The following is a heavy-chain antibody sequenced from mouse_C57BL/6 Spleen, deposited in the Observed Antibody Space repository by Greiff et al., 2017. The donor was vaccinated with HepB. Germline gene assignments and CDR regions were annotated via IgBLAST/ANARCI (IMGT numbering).Heavy chain of an antibody. CDR3: ARSTGWSPSEPYFDV. V-gene: IGHV8-12*01. Sequence: QVTLKESGPGILQSSQTLSLTCSFSGFSLSTSGMGVSWIRQPSGKGLEWLAHIYWDDDKRYNPSLKGRLTISKDTSRNQVFLKITSVDTADTATYYCARSTGWSPSEPYFDVWGTGTTVTVSS. J-gene: IGHJ1*03. CDR2: IYWDDDK. CDR1: GFSLSTSGMG. D-gene: IGHD2-3*01.